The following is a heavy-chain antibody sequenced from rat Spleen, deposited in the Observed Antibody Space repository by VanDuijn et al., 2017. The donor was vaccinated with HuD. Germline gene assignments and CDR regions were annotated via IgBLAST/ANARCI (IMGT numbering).Heavy chain of an antibody. J-gene: IGHJ2*01. V-gene: IGHV5-31*01. CDR2: ITNTGGST. Sequence: EVQLVESGGGLVQPGGSLKLSCVASGFTFNNYWMTWIRQAPGKGLEWVASITNTGGSTYYPDSVKGRFTISRDNAKSTLYLQMNSLRSEDTATYYCTRGGHTTPTGYFDYWGQGVMVTVSS. CDR3: TRGGHTTPTGYFDY. CDR1: GFTFNNYW. D-gene: IGHD1-6*01.